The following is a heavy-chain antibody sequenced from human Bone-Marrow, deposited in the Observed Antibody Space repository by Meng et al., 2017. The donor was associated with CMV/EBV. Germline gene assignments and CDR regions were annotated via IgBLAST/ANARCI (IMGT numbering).Heavy chain of an antibody. CDR2: IRYDGSNK. CDR3: ARDQSHNTTGTLYYYYYGMDV. Sequence: GGALRLSCVASGFTFSSYGMHWVRQAPGKGLEWVAFIRYDGSNKYYADSVKGRFTISRDNSKNTLYLQMNSLRAEDTAVYYCARDQSHNTTGTLYYYYYGMDVWGQGTTVTVSS. CDR1: GFTFSSYG. D-gene: IGHD1-1*01. J-gene: IGHJ6*02. V-gene: IGHV3-30*02.